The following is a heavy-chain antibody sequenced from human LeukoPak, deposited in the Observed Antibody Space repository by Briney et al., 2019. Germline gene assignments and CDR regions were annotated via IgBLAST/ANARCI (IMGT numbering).Heavy chain of an antibody. CDR2: IFPGDSGT. V-gene: IGHV5-51*01. J-gene: IGHJ6*03. D-gene: IGHD2/OR15-2a*01. Sequence: GESLKISCRGAGYGFTTYWIAWVRQMPTKGLEWMATIFPGDSGTRYSPSFQGQVTISADSSISTAYLQWSSLKVSDTATYYCARGIIRYFYYMDVWGEGTTVIVSS. CDR1: GYGFTTYW. CDR3: ARGIIRYFYYMDV.